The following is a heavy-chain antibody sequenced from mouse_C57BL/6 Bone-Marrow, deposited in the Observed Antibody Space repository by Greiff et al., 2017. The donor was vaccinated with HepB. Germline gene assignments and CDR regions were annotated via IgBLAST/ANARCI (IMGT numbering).Heavy chain of an antibody. Sequence: KQSGPGILQPSQTLSLTCSFSGFSLSTFGMGVGWIRQPSGKGLEWLAHIWWDDDKYYNPALKSRLTISKDTSKNQVFLKIANVDTADTATYYCARRTLYYGSSYDYAMDYWGQGTSVTVSS. D-gene: IGHD1-1*01. J-gene: IGHJ4*01. CDR3: ARRTLYYGSSYDYAMDY. V-gene: IGHV8-8*01. CDR1: GFSLSTFGMG. CDR2: IWWDDDK.